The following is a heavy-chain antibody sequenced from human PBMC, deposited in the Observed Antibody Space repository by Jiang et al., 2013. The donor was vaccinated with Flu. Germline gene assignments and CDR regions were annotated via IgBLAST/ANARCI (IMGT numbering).Heavy chain of an antibody. CDR1: DVSINSMIYY. V-gene: IGHV4-39*01. J-gene: IGHJ6*02. Sequence: GLVKPSETLSLTCSVSDVSINSMIYYWGWIRQPPGKGPEWIGSIFYTGTIYYSPSLRSRVSISVDTSKNQFSLNLRSVTAADTAVYYCARHPLRSMRPVAHIRNYGMDVWGQGTTVTVSS. CDR3: ARHPLRSMRPVAHIRNYGMDV. CDR2: IFYTGTI. D-gene: IGHD6-19*01.